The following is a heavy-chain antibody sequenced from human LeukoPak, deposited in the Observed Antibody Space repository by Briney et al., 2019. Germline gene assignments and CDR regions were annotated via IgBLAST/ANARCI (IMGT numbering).Heavy chain of an antibody. J-gene: IGHJ4*02. CDR2: IYYSGST. Sequence: PSETLSLTCTVSGGSISSYYWSWIRQPPGKGLEWIGYIYYSGSTNYNPSLKSRVTISVDTSKNQFSLKLSSVTAADTAVYYCARGLFYDFWSGPTLVYWGQGTLVTVSS. V-gene: IGHV4-59*12. CDR1: GGSISSYY. D-gene: IGHD3-3*01. CDR3: ARGLFYDFWSGPTLVY.